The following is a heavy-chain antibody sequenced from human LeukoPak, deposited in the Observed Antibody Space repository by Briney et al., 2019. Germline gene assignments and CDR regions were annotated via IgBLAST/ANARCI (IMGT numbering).Heavy chain of an antibody. D-gene: IGHD3-10*01. Sequence: PGGFLRLSCAASGFTFSNYNFYWVRQAPGKGLEWVSSISSTSSYIYYADSVKGRFTISRDNAKNSLYLQMNSLRAEDTAVYYCARALWSGPVYYGMDVWGQGTTVTVSS. CDR2: ISSTSSYI. CDR3: ARALWSGPVYYGMDV. V-gene: IGHV3-21*06. J-gene: IGHJ6*02. CDR1: GFTFSNYN.